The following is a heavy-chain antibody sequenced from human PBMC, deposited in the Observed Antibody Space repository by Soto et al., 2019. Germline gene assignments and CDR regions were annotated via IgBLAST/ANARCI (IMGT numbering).Heavy chain of an antibody. CDR1: GGTFSSYT. CDR2: INPNSGGT. J-gene: IGHJ4*02. D-gene: IGHD2-2*02. CDR3: ARDLRTHCSSTSCYTYYFDY. Sequence: ASVKVSCKASGGTFSSYTISWVRQAPGQGLEWMGWINPNSGGTNYAQKFQGWVTMTRDTSISTAYVELSRLRSDDTAVYYCARDLRTHCSSTSCYTYYFDYWGQGTLVTVSS. V-gene: IGHV1-2*04.